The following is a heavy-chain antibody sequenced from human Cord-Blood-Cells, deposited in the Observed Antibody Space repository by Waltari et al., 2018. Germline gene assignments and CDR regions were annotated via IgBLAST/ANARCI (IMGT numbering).Heavy chain of an antibody. V-gene: IGHV3-21*01. CDR2: IRGSSNNI. Sequence: VRLVESGGGLVKCGGCLRLSCAASGFTCGSSSMNWVRQAPVKGRGWVSSIRGSSNNIYYTDSVKGRITISRDNAKNSLYRQMNSRRAEDTAVYYCARAPGGFDYWGQGTLVTVSS. CDR1: GFTCGSSS. J-gene: IGHJ4*02. CDR3: ARAPGGFDY.